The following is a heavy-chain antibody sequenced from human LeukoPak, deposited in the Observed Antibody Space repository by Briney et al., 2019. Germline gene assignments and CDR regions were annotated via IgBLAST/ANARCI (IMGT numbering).Heavy chain of an antibody. CDR2: IIPILGIA. CDR3: ARDDGYKFGKFDY. Sequence: GASVKVSCKASGGTFSSYAISWVRQAPGQGLEWMGRIIPILGIANYAQKFQGRVTITADESTSTAYMELSSLRSEDTAVYYCARDDGYKFGKFDYWGQGTLVTVSS. CDR1: GGTFSSYA. V-gene: IGHV1-69*04. D-gene: IGHD5-24*01. J-gene: IGHJ4*02.